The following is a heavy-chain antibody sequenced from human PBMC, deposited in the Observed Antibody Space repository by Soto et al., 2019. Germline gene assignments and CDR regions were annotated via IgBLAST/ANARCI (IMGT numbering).Heavy chain of an antibody. CDR2: ISSRGDI. V-gene: IGHV3-21*01. CDR3: AREYTAWPLAYGLYV. J-gene: IGHJ6*04. Sequence: PGGSLRLSCVGSGFTFSTYSINWVRQAPGKGLEWVSSISSRGDIYYADSVKGRFTISRDNAKNSVSLQMNSLRAEDTAVYYCAREYTAWPLAYGLYVWGKGTTATV. CDR1: GFTFSTYS. D-gene: IGHD2-2*02.